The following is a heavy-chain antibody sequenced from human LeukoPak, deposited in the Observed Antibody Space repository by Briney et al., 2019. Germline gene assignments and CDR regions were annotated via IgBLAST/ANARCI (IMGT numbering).Heavy chain of an antibody. V-gene: IGHV3-48*03. CDR1: GFTFSSYE. J-gene: IGHJ4*02. D-gene: IGHD1-26*01. CDR2: ISSSGTTI. CDR3: ARDFVGASDY. Sequence: GGSLRLSCAGSGFTFSSYEMNWVRQAPGKGLEWVSYISSSGTTIYYADSVKGRFTISRDNAKNSLYLQMNSLRAEDTAVYYCARDFVGASDYWGQGTLVTVSS.